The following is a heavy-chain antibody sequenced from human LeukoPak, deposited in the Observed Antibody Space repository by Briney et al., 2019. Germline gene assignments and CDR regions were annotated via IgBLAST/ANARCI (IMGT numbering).Heavy chain of an antibody. CDR3: ARVGGTGDYEGY. J-gene: IGHJ4*02. Sequence: SSETLSLTCTVSGGSLSTYYWSWIRQPAGKGLEWIGRIYSSGSTNFNPSLKSRVTMSLDTFKTPFPLRLTPVTAAHSAIYYCARVGGTGDYEGYWGQGILVTVSS. D-gene: IGHD4-17*01. V-gene: IGHV4-4*07. CDR1: GGSLSTYY. CDR2: IYSSGST.